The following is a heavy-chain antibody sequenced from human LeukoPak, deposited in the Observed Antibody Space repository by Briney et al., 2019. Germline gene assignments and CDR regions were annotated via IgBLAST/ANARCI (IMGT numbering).Heavy chain of an antibody. D-gene: IGHD1-26*01. J-gene: IGHJ4*02. Sequence: KPGGSLRLSCAASGFTFSSYEMNWVRQAPGKGLEWVSSISSSSSYIYYADSVKGRFTISRDNAKNSLYLQMNSLRAEDTAVYYCARASLKWEPRDYWGQGTLVTVSS. CDR1: GFTFSSYE. V-gene: IGHV3-21*01. CDR2: ISSSSSYI. CDR3: ARASLKWEPRDY.